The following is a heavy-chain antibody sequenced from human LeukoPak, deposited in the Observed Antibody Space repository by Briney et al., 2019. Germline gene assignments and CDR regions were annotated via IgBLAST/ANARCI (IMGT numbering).Heavy chain of an antibody. CDR3: ARVLGYYYYGMDV. J-gene: IGHJ6*02. V-gene: IGHV3-66*01. Sequence: PGGSLRLSCAASGFTVSSNYMSWVRQAPGKGLEWVSVIYSGGSTYYADSVKGRFTISRDNSKNTLYLQMSSLRAEDTAVYYYARVLGYYYYGMDVWGQGTTVTVSS. CDR2: IYSGGST. CDR1: GFTVSSNY. D-gene: IGHD7-27*01.